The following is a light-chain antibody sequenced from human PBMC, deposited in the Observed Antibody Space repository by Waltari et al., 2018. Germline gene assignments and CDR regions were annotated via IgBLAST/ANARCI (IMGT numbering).Light chain of an antibody. V-gene: IGKV1-39*01. Sequence: DIQMTPSPSSLSASVGDRVPITGRASQSISSYLNWYQQKPGKAPKLLIYAASSLQSGVPSRFSGSGSGTDFTLTISSLQPEDFATYYCQQSYSTPQMYTFGQGTKLEIK. CDR2: AAS. J-gene: IGKJ2*01. CDR1: QSISSY. CDR3: QQSYSTPQMYT.